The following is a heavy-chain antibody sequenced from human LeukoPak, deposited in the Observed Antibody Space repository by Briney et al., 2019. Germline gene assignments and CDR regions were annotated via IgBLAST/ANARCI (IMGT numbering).Heavy chain of an antibody. CDR1: GYTFTSYD. D-gene: IGHD2-15*01. J-gene: IGHJ4*02. CDR3: ARGAPGSYCSGGSCPYFVY. CDR2: VNPNSGHT. V-gene: IGHV1-8*01. Sequence: ASVKVSCKASGYTFTSYDINWVRQATGQGLEWMGWVNPNSGHTGYAQKFQGRVTMTRNTSISTAYMELSSLTSEDTAVYYCARGAPGSYCSGGSCPYFVYWGQGTLVSVSS.